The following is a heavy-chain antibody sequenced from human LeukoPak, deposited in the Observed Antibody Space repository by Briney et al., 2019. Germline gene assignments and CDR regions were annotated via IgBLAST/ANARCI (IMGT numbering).Heavy chain of an antibody. CDR2: VYNRGNT. CDR3: ASQGSGQGYLNWFDP. Sequence: SETLSLTRTVSGVSITDGAYYWSWIRQSPGKGLEWVGHVYNRGNTNYNPSLESRVTLSMDTSKNQLSLKLTSVTAADTAVYYCASQGSGQGYLNWFDPWGQGALVTVSS. CDR1: GVSITDGAYY. D-gene: IGHD5-18*01. J-gene: IGHJ5*02. V-gene: IGHV4-30-4*01.